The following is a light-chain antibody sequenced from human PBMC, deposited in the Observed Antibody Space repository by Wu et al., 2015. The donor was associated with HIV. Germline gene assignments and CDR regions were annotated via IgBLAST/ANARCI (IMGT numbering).Light chain of an antibody. J-gene: IGKJ5*01. CDR2: DAS. CDR3: QQRSNSPLT. CDR1: QSVSTF. V-gene: IGKV3-11*01. Sequence: EIVLTQSPDILSLSPGERATLSCRANQSVSTFFGWYQQKPGQAPRLLIYDASNRATGVPARFRGSGYGTDFTLTISSLDPEDSAVYYCQQRSNSPLTFGQGTRLEIK.